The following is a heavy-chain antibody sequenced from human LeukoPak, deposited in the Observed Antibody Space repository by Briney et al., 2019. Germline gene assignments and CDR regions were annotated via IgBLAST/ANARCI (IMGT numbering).Heavy chain of an antibody. CDR1: GFTFNTLG. D-gene: IGHD2-8*02. J-gene: IGHJ6*02. CDR3: ARISCTGNSCRPYSYYDMDV. V-gene: IGHV3-33*01. Sequence: GGSLRLSCAASGFTFNTLGMNWVRQAPGKGLEWVAVIWYDGGIKYYADSVKGRFTVSRDNSKSTLYLQLNSLRAEDTAVYYCARISCTGNSCRPYSYYDMDVWGQGTTVTVSS. CDR2: IWYDGGIK.